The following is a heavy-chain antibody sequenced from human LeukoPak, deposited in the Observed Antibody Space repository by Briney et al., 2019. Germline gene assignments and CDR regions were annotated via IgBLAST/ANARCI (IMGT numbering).Heavy chain of an antibody. CDR3: ARENWVFDY. CDR2: VYRSGST. D-gene: IGHD7-27*01. V-gene: IGHV4-38-2*02. CDR1: GGSFSGYH. Sequence: SETLSLTCAVYGGSFSGYHWGWIRQPPGEGLEWIGSVYRSGSTYYNPSLKSRVTISVDTSKNQISLKVRSVTAADTAVYYCARENWVFDYWGQGILVTVSS. J-gene: IGHJ4*02.